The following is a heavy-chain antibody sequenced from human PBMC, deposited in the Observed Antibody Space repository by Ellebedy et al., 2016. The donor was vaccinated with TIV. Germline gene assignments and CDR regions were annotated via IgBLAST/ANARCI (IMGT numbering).Heavy chain of an antibody. V-gene: IGHV4-4*02. J-gene: IGHJ4*02. Sequence: MPSETLSLTCAVSGGSISQNYWWSWVRKSPSKGLEWIGEIYRSGKSNLNPSLKNRVTISVDRSRNQFSLYLNSVTAADTAVYSCVRNDWYCLEDWGQGIPVIVSS. D-gene: IGHD2-21*02. CDR3: VRNDWYCLED. CDR1: GGSISQNYW. CDR2: IYRSGKS.